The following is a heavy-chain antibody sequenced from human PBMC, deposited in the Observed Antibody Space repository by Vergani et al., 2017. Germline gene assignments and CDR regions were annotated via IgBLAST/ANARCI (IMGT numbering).Heavy chain of an antibody. Sequence: EVQLLESGGGLVQPGGSLRLSCAASGFTFSNSAVSWVRQAPGRGLAWVSSISGPGLSTYYADSVKGRFSISRDNSKNTVFLQMHSLRAEDPAIYYCGKGKKDLGSYFFDSWGHGILVTVSS. CDR2: ISGPGLST. J-gene: IGHJ4*01. V-gene: IGHV3-23*01. D-gene: IGHD3-10*01. CDR1: GFTFSNSA. CDR3: GKGKKDLGSYFFDS.